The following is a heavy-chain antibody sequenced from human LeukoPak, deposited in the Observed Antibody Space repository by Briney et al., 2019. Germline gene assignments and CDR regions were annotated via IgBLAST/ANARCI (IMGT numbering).Heavy chain of an antibody. CDR3: TTDWSVLLWFGELSF. V-gene: IGHV3-15*07. J-gene: IGHJ4*02. CDR1: AFTFSNAW. D-gene: IGHD3-10*01. CDR2: IKSKTEGGTT. Sequence: GGSLRLSCAASAFTFSNAWMNWVRQAPGKGLEWVGRIKSKTEGGTTDYAAPVKGRFTISRDDSKNTLYLQMNSLKTEDTAVYYCTTDWSVLLWFGELSFWGQGTLVTVSS.